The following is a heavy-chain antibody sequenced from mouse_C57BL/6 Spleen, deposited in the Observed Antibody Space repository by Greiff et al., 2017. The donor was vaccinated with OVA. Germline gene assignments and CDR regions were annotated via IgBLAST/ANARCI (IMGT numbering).Heavy chain of an antibody. V-gene: IGHV1-50*01. CDR1: GYTFTSYW. D-gene: IGHD1-1*01. CDR3: APYYYGSSGYFDV. Sequence: QVQLQQPGAELVKPGASVKLSCKASGYTFTSYWMQWVKQRPGQGLEWIGEIDPSDSYTNYNQKFKGKATLTVDTSTSTAYMQLISLTSEDSAVYYCAPYYYGSSGYFDVWGTGTTVTVSS. J-gene: IGHJ1*03. CDR2: IDPSDSYT.